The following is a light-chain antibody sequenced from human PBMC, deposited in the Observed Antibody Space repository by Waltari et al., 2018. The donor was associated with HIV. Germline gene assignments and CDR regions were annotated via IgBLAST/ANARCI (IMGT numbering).Light chain of an antibody. CDR2: EVS. J-gene: IGLJ2*01. Sequence: QSALTQPASVSGSPGQSITISCTGTSSDVGGYNYVSWYQQHPGTAPKLMIYEVSNRPSGVSNRFSGSTSDNTASLTISGLQAEDEADYYCSSYTSSSTLVFGGGTKLTVL. V-gene: IGLV2-14*01. CDR1: SSDVGGYNY. CDR3: SSYTSSSTLV.